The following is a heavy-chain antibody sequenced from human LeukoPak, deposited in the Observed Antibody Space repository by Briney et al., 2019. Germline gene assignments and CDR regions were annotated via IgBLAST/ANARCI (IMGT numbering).Heavy chain of an antibody. CDR2: IYSGGST. CDR1: GFTVSSNY. D-gene: IGHD3-3*02. J-gene: IGHJ3*02. CDR3: AREISRTGAFDI. V-gene: IGHV3-53*05. Sequence: GGSLRLSCAASGFTVSSNYMSWVRQAPGKGLEWVSVIYSGGSTYYADSVKGRFTISRDNSKDTLYLQMNSLRAEDTAVYYCAREISRTGAFDIWGQGTMVTVSS.